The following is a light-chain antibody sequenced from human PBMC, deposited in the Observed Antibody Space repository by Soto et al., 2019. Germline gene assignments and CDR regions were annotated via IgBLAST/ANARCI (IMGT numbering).Light chain of an antibody. CDR2: NNH. V-gene: IGLV1-44*01. CDR1: TSNIGTNT. CDR3: AAWDDNVWL. J-gene: IGLJ3*02. Sequence: QSVLTQPPSASGTPGQRVTLSCSGTTSNIGTNTVRWYQQVPGTAPKVLIYNNHERPSGVPDRFSGSKSGTSASLAISGLQSDDEADYYCAAWDDNVWLFGGGTKVTVL.